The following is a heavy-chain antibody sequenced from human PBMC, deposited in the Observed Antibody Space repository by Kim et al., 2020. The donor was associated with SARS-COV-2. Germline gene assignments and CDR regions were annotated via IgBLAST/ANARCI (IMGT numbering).Heavy chain of an antibody. D-gene: IGHD5-12*01. Sequence: KSRVTISVDTYKNQFSLKLGSVTAADTAVYYCAREVGGKWLRFWEYYFDYWGQGTLVTVSS. J-gene: IGHJ4*02. V-gene: IGHV4-39*02. CDR3: AREVGGKWLRFWEYYFDY.